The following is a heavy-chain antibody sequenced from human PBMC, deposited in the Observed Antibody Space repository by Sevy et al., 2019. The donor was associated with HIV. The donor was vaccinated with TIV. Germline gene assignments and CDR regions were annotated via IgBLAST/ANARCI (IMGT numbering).Heavy chain of an antibody. V-gene: IGHV5-51*01. J-gene: IGHJ4*02. Sequence: GESLKISCKGSGYRFTSHWIGWVRHMPGKGLERMGVIYPDDSDTRYSPSFQGQVTFSADKSISTAYLQWSSLKASDTGWYYCSTSRSGYFDSSGYYIYWGQGTLVTVSS. D-gene: IGHD3-22*01. CDR2: IYPDDSDT. CDR3: STSRSGYFDSSGYYIY. CDR1: GYRFTSHW.